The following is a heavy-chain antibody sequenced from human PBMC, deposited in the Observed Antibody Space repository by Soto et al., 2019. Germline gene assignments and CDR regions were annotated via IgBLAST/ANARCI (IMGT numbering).Heavy chain of an antibody. CDR2: ISYDGSNK. CDR3: ARGGVPQAFDI. D-gene: IGHD1-1*01. CDR1: GFTFSSYA. J-gene: IGHJ3*02. Sequence: VQLVESGGGVVQPGRSLRLSCAASGFTFSSYAMHWVRQAPGKGLEWVAVISYDGSNKYYADSVKGRFTISRDNSKNTLYLQMNSLRAEDTAVYYCARGGVPQAFDIWGQGTMVTVSS. V-gene: IGHV3-30-3*01.